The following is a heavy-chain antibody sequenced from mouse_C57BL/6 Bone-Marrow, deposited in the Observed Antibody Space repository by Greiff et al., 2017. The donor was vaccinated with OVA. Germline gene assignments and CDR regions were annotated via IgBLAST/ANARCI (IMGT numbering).Heavy chain of an antibody. Sequence: EVKLVESGGGLVKPGGSLKLSCAASGFTFSSYAMSWVRQTPEKRLEWVATISAGGSYTYYPDNVKGRFTISRDNAKNNLYLQMSHLKSEDTAMYYCAREGGYDFDYWGQGTTLTVSS. V-gene: IGHV5-4*01. CDR3: AREGGYDFDY. D-gene: IGHD1-1*02. CDR2: ISAGGSYT. J-gene: IGHJ2*01. CDR1: GFTFSSYA.